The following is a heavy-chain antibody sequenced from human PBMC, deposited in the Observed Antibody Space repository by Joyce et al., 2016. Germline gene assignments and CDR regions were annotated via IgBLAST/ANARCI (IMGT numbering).Heavy chain of an antibody. J-gene: IGHJ6*02. D-gene: IGHD2-21*01. Sequence: QVQLVQSGTEVKKPGASVTVSCKASGYAFNNYAMHWVRQAPGQTFEWMGWINADSNQTNYSVKLQDRLTITRDTAASTCYMELSSLTSEDTAVYFCARGGVRCGRDGRCFLVTNGLDVWGQGTTVTVSS. CDR1: GYAFNNYA. V-gene: IGHV1-3*01. CDR3: ARGGVRCGRDGRCFLVTNGLDV. CDR2: INADSNQT.